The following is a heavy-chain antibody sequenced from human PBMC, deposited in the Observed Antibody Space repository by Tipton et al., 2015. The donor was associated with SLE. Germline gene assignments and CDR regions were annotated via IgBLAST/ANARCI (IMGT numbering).Heavy chain of an antibody. D-gene: IGHD1-1*01. CDR2: IYYSGST. Sequence: PGLVKPSETLSLICTVSGYSISSGYYWGWIRQPPGKGLEWIGSIYYSGSTYYNPSLKSRVTISVDTSKNQFSLKLSSVTAADTAVYYCARDGKFPAAFDIWGQGTMVTVSS. CDR3: ARDGKFPAAFDI. J-gene: IGHJ3*02. CDR1: GYSISSGYY. V-gene: IGHV4-38-2*02.